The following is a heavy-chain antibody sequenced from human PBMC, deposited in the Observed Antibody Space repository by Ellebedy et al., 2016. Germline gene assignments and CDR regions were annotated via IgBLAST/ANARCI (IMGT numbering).Heavy chain of an antibody. J-gene: IGHJ4*02. CDR2: IKSKTDGGTA. CDR3: TTHDYSNPVG. Sequence: GESLKISCAASGFTFSNAWMTWVRQAPGKGLEWVGRIKSKTDGGTADYAAPVKGRFTISRDDSKNTLYLQMNSLKTEDTAVYYCTTHDYSNPVGWGQGTLVTVSS. CDR1: GFTFSNAW. V-gene: IGHV3-15*01. D-gene: IGHD4-11*01.